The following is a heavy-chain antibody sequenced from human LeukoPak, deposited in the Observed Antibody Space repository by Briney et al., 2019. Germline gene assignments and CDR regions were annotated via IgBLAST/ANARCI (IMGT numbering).Heavy chain of an antibody. V-gene: IGHV4-34*01. Sequence: SETLSLTCAAYGGSFSGYYWSWIRQPPGKGLEWIGEINHSGSTNYNPSLKSRVTISVDTSKNQFSLKLSSVTAADTAVYYCARVGGGSRRSYYYYGMDVWGQGTTVTVSS. CDR2: INHSGST. CDR1: GGSFSGYY. CDR3: ARVGGGSRRSYYYYGMDV. J-gene: IGHJ6*02. D-gene: IGHD2-15*01.